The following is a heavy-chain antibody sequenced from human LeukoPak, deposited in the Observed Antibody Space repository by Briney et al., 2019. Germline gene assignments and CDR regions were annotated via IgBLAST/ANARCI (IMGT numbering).Heavy chain of an antibody. CDR2: IKDDGSEK. J-gene: IGHJ4*02. CDR1: GFRFNNYW. Sequence: GGSLRLSCVASGFRFNNYWMSWVRQAPGKRLEWVANIKDDGSEKYYVDFLKGRLTISRDNAKNSLYLQMDSLRVDDTAVYYCARVTEFSWDYWGQGTLVTVSS. CDR3: ARVTEFSWDY. D-gene: IGHD2-21*02. V-gene: IGHV3-7*01.